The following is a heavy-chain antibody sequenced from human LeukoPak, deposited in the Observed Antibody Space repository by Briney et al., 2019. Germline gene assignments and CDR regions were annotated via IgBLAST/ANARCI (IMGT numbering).Heavy chain of an antibody. D-gene: IGHD5-24*01. V-gene: IGHV3-74*03. Sequence: PGGSLTLSCSASGFTFSSFWMHWVRQAPGKSLVWVSHINSDGFSTKYADSVKGRFTISRDNAKNTVYLHMNSLRAEGTAVYYCAREGWMATKSPFDYWGQGTLVTVS. CDR2: INSDGFST. CDR1: GFTFSSFW. CDR3: AREGWMATKSPFDY. J-gene: IGHJ4*02.